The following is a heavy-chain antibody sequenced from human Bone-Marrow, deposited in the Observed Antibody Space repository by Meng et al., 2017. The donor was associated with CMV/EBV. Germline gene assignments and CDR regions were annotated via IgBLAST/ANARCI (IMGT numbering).Heavy chain of an antibody. V-gene: IGHV4-39*01. CDR1: GGSISSSSYY. D-gene: IGHD3-10*01. CDR2: IYYSGST. J-gene: IGHJ5*02. CDR3: ARHVLWFGELDRFDP. Sequence: SETLSLTCTVSGGSISSSSYYWGWIRQPPGKGLEWIGSIYYSGSTYYNPSLKSRVTISVDTSKNQFSLKLSSVTAADTAVYYCARHVLWFGELDRFDPWGQGTLVTVSS.